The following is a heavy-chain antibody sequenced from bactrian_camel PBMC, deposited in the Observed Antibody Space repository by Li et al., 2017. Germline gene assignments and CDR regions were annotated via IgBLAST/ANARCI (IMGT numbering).Heavy chain of an antibody. J-gene: IGHJ4*01. D-gene: IGHD1*01. Sequence: QVQLVESGGGSVQAGGSLRLSCAASGYTYSGSCMAWFRQGPGKEREGVAAHYTGTATTYVADSVKGRFTISRDSAKNTLYLQMDSLKPEDTAMYYCAASNTALCAPSTPTSFRYRDGVPGPPRIDMTTGAMEPRA. CDR1: GYTYSGSC. CDR3: AASNTALCAPSTPTSFRYRDGVPGPPRIDMTT. CDR2: HYTGTATT. V-gene: IGHV3S1*01.